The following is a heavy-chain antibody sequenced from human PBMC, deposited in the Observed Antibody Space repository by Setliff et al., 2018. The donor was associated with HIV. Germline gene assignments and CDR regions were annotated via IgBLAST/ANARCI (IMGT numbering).Heavy chain of an antibody. CDR2: ISAYSGNT. J-gene: IGHJ3*02. D-gene: IGHD3-3*01. CDR3: ARVAWYYSFWSGLGDAFDI. Sequence: ASVKVSCKASGYTFTSYGISWVRQAPGQGLEWMGWISAYSGNTNYAQKLQGRVTMTTDTSTSTAYMELRSLRSDDTAVYYCARVAWYYSFWSGLGDAFDIWGKGQWSPSPQ. V-gene: IGHV1-18*01. CDR1: GYTFTSYG.